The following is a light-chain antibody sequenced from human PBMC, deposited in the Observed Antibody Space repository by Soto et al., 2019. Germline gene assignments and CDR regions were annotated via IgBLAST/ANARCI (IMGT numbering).Light chain of an antibody. CDR2: GAV. CDR1: QSISSK. J-gene: IGKJ1*01. CDR3: QQYNNWLSWT. Sequence: EVVMTQSPAVLSVSPGETATLSCRASQSISSKLAWYQQKPGQAPSLLIYGAVTRATAIPARFSGSGSTTDFTLTISSLHSEDCAVYYCQQYNNWLSWTFGQGTKVEIK. V-gene: IGKV3-15*01.